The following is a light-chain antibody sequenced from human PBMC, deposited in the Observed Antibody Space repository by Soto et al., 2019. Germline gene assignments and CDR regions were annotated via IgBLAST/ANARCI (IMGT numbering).Light chain of an antibody. Sequence: EIVLTQSAGTLSSSPGGRDSLXCRASHSVTDDYQAWYQHKPGKGPRLLXXGATSRATGIQERFSGSGSGKDFTLNISRLEPEEFAMYYCNQYGRSPRGTFGQGTKVDIK. V-gene: IGKV3-20*01. CDR3: NQYGRSPRGT. J-gene: IGKJ1*01. CDR2: GAT. CDR1: HSVTDDY.